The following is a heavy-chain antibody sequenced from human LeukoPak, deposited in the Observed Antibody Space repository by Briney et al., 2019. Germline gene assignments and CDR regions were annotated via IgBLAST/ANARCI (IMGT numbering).Heavy chain of an antibody. D-gene: IGHD6-19*01. CDR3: ARGRRQWLARSYYYYMDV. CDR1: GYTFTSYD. V-gene: IGHV1-8*03. J-gene: IGHJ6*03. CDR2: MNPNSGNT. Sequence: GASVKVSCKASGYTFTSYDINWVRQATGQGLEWMGWMNPNSGNTGYAQKFQGRVTITRNTSISTAYMELSSLRSEDTAVYYCARGRRQWLARSYYYYMDVWGKGTTVTVSS.